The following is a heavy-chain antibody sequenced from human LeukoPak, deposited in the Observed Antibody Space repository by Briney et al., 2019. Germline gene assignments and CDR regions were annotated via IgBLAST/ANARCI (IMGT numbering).Heavy chain of an antibody. CDR1: GFNYSSYT. CDR3: VRGSLASGVVVYYYYYLDV. CDR2: ISASRDIT. D-gene: IGHD3-3*01. V-gene: IGHV3-48*01. Sequence: PSGGSLRLSCAASGFNYSSYTMNWVRQAPGMGLEWLSYISASRDITYYADSVKGRFTISRDNAKNSLYLQMNSLRAEDTAVYYCVRGSLASGVVVYYYYYLDVWGKGTTVTVSS. J-gene: IGHJ6*03.